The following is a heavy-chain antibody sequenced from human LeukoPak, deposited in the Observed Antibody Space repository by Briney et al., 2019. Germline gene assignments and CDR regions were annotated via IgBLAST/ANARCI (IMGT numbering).Heavy chain of an antibody. V-gene: IGHV5-10-1*01. CDR3: AREGFSYGDYVYGMDV. CDR2: IDPSDSYT. Sequence: GESLGISCKGSGYSFTSYWISWVRQMPGKGLEWMGRIDPSDSYTNYSPSFQGHVTISADKSISTAYLQWSSLKASDTAMYYCAREGFSYGDYVYGMDVWGKGTTVTVSS. CDR1: GYSFTSYW. D-gene: IGHD4-17*01. J-gene: IGHJ6*04.